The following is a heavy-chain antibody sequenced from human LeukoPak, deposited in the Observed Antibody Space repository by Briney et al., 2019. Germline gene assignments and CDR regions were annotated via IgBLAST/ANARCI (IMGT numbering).Heavy chain of an antibody. D-gene: IGHD1/OR15-1a*01. CDR3: ARGWNTTPRSGFDI. CDR2: INNDGSIT. Sequence: GSLRLSCAASEFTISRYWMHWVRQAPGKGLVWVSNINNDGSITTYADSVKGRFTISRDNVKNTLFLQMNSLGAEDTALYYCARGWNTTPRSGFDIWGLGTMVTVSS. CDR1: EFTISRYW. J-gene: IGHJ3*02. V-gene: IGHV3-74*01.